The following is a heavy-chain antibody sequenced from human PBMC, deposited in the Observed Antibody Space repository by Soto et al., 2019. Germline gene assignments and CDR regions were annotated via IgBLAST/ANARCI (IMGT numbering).Heavy chain of an antibody. J-gene: IGHJ3*02. CDR2: LYNSGST. CDR3: ATCSKFFKX. Sequence: SDTLSLTFAVSGGYISGVYYSWSWIRQPPGKGVEWIGFLYNSGSTYYNSSLKSRVTISVDRSKNHFFMNLTSVTAADTAVYYCATCSKFFKXWGQGTKVTVS. D-gene: IGHD4-4*01. CDR1: GGYISGVYYS. V-gene: IGHV4-30-2*01.